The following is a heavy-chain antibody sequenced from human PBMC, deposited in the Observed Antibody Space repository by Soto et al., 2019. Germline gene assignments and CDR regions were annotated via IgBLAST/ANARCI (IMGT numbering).Heavy chain of an antibody. J-gene: IGHJ6*02. CDR3: ASSDMYSSSWYYYYGMDV. CDR1: VYTFTSYG. V-gene: IGHV1-18*04. D-gene: IGHD6-6*01. Sequence: ASVTVSCKASVYTFTSYGISWVRQARGQGLEWVGWISAYSGNTNYAQKLQGRVTMTTDTSTSTAYMELRSLRSDDTAVYYCASSDMYSSSWYYYYGMDVWGQGTAVTVSS. CDR2: ISAYSGNT.